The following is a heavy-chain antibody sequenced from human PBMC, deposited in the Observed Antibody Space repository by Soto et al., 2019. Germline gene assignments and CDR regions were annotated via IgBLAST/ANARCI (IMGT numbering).Heavy chain of an antibody. V-gene: IGHV4-59*08. CDR2: LYYSGST. CDR1: GGSISSYY. J-gene: IGHJ5*02. D-gene: IGHD3-9*01. CDR3: ASHMGDSYYDILTGYYPRGFDWFDP. Sequence: SETLSLTCTVSGGSISSYYWSWIRQPPGKGLEWIGYLYYSGSTNYNPSLKSRVTISVDTSKNQFSLKLSSVTAADTAVYYRASHMGDSYYDILTGYYPRGFDWFDPWGQGTLVTVSS.